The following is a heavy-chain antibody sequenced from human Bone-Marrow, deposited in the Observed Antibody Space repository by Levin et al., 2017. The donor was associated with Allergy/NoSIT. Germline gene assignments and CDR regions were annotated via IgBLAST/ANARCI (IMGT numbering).Heavy chain of an antibody. Sequence: VASVKVSCKASGYTFTSYGISWVRQAPGQGLEWMGWISAYNGNTNYAQKLQGRVTMTTDTSTSTAYMELRSLRSDDTAVYYCARDHESPLGELSSSLELDYWGQGTLVTVSS. CDR3: ARDHESPLGELSSSLELDY. CDR2: ISAYNGNT. J-gene: IGHJ4*02. V-gene: IGHV1-18*01. D-gene: IGHD3-16*02. CDR1: GYTFTSYG.